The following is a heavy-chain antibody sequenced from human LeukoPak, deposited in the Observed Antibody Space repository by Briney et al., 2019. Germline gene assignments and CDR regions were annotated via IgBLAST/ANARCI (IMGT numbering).Heavy chain of an antibody. Sequence: GVTLRLSCAASGFTFSSYAMHWLRPAPGKGRKWGVVISYDGSNKYYADYVKGRFTISRDNSKNTLYLQMHSLRGEDTAVYYCARDLVKQQLVRGKFDYWGQGTLVTVSS. CDR1: GFTFSSYA. J-gene: IGHJ4*02. D-gene: IGHD6-13*01. V-gene: IGHV3-30*04. CDR3: ARDLVKQQLVRGKFDY. CDR2: ISYDGSNK.